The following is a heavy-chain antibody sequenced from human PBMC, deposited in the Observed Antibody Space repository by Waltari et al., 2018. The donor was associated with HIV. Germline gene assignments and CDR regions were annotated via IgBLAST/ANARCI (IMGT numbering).Heavy chain of an antibody. V-gene: IGHV4-4*07. CDR1: GGSISSYY. CDR3: ARGLRLGELSLYKYAFDI. CDR2: IYTSGST. J-gene: IGHJ3*02. D-gene: IGHD3-16*02. Sequence: QVQLEESGPGLVKPSETLSLTCTVSGGSISSYYWSWIRLPARQGLEWIGRIYTSGSTNYNPSLKSRVTLSVDTSMNQFSLKLSSVTAADTAVYYCARGLRLGELSLYKYAFDIWGQGTMVTVSS.